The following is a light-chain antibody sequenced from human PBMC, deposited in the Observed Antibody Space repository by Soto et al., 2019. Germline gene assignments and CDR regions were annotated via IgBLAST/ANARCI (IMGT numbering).Light chain of an antibody. CDR3: CSYSSSTTFYV. CDR1: SSDVGNYGY. V-gene: IGLV2-14*01. J-gene: IGLJ1*01. Sequence: QSVLTQPASVSGSPGQSITISCTGSSSDVGNYGYVSWYQQHPDKAPKLMIYEVTHRPSGVSNRFSGSKSGNTASLTISGLQAEDEADYYCCSYSSSTTFYVFGTGTKVTVL. CDR2: EVT.